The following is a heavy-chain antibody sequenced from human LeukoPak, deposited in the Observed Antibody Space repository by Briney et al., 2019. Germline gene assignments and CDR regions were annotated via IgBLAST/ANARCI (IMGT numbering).Heavy chain of an antibody. CDR2: ISSSGSTI. D-gene: IGHD1-26*01. CDR3: ARDVGATTSPFDY. CDR1: GFTFSSHE. J-gene: IGHJ4*02. Sequence: GGSLRLSCAASGFTFSSHEMNWVRQAPGKGLEWVSYISSSGSTIYYADSVKGRFTISRDNAKNSLYLQMNSLRAEDTAVYYCARDVGATTSPFDYWGQGTLVTVSS. V-gene: IGHV3-48*03.